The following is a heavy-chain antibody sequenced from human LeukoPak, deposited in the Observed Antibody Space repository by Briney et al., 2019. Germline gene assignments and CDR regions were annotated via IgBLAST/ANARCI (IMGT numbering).Heavy chain of an antibody. J-gene: IGHJ4*02. CDR2: ISGSGGST. Sequence: GGSLRLSCAASGFTFNSYAMTWVLQAPGKGLEWVSGISGSGGSTYYADSVKGRFTISRDNSKNTLYLQMNSLRAEDTAVYYCATGYTTSSRRGDYWGQGTLVTVSS. CDR1: GFTFNSYA. V-gene: IGHV3-23*01. CDR3: ATGYTTSSRRGDY. D-gene: IGHD3-16*02.